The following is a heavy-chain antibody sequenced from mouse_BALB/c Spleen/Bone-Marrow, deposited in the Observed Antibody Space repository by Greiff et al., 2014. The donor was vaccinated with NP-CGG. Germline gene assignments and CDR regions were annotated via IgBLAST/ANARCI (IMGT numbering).Heavy chain of an antibody. J-gene: IGHJ1*01. D-gene: IGHD1-2*01. CDR1: GNTFTSYD. CDR2: IFPGDSTT. CDR3: VRSRLRDWYFDV. Sequence: VKLVESGVELVKPGASVKLSCKASGNTFTSYDINWVRQRPEQGLEWIGSIFPGDSTTKYNEKFKGKATLSTDKSSSTVHMQLSRLTSEDSAVYFCVRSRLRDWYFDVWGAGTTVTISS. V-gene: IGHV1S56*01.